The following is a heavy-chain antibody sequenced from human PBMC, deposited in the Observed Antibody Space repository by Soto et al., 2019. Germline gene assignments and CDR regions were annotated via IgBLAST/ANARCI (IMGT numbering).Heavy chain of an antibody. CDR1: GFSVSSNY. CDR2: MYRDGNT. D-gene: IGHD6-19*01. CDR3: ALQTSGWLDH. J-gene: IGHJ1*01. V-gene: IGHV3-66*04. Sequence: EVELVESGGGLVQPGGSLRLSCSASGFSVSSNYMSWVRQAPGKGLECIAVMYRDGNTFYADSVKGRFAISRDNSKNTFSLLMKSLRAEDTAVYYCALQTSGWLDHWGLGTLVAVSS.